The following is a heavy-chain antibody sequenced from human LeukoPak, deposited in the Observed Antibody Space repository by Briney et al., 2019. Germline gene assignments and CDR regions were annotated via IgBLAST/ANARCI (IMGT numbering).Heavy chain of an antibody. Sequence: GGSLRLSCAASGFTFSSYGMHWVRQAPGKGLEWEAVISYDGSNKYYADSVKGRFTISRDNSKNTLYLQMNSLRAEDTAVYYCAKPDILTGYYLGYFDYWGQGTLVTVSS. V-gene: IGHV3-30*18. CDR2: ISYDGSNK. CDR1: GFTFSSYG. D-gene: IGHD3-9*01. J-gene: IGHJ4*02. CDR3: AKPDILTGYYLGYFDY.